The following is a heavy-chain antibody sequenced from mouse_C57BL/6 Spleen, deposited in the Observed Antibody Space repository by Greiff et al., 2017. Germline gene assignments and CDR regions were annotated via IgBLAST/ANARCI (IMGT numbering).Heavy chain of an antibody. D-gene: IGHD1-1*01. Sequence: QVQLQQSGAELARPGASVKLSCKASGYTFTSYGISWVKQRTGQGLEWIGEIYPRSGNTYYNEKFKGKATLTADKSSSTAYMELRSLTSEDSAVYFCARERPSTGSSYPYYYAMDYWGQGTSVTVSS. V-gene: IGHV1-81*01. CDR3: ARERPSTGSSYPYYYAMDY. CDR2: IYPRSGNT. J-gene: IGHJ4*01. CDR1: GYTFTSYG.